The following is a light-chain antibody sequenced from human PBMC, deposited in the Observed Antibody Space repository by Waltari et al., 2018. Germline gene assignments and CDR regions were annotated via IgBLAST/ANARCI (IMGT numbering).Light chain of an antibody. J-gene: IGLJ2*01. Sequence: QSALPQPPSVSGAPGQRVTISCPGSSPNIGAGYAVPWHQQPPGTAPKLLMYGNSNRPSGVPDRFSGSKSGTSASLAITGLQAEDEADYYCQSYDSSLSGSRVFGGGTKLTVL. CDR3: QSYDSSLSGSRV. CDR2: GNS. CDR1: SPNIGAGYA. V-gene: IGLV1-40*01.